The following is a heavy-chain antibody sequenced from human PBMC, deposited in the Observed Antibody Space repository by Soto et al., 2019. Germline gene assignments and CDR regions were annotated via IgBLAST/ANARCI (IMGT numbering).Heavy chain of an antibody. CDR1: GGSFSGYY. J-gene: IGHJ5*02. D-gene: IGHD6-13*01. CDR3: ARGYVAAAGVSGVDP. V-gene: IGHV4-34*01. CDR2: INHSGST. Sequence: SETLSLTCAVYGGSFSGYYWTWIRQPPGTGLEWIGEINHSGSTNYNPSLKSRVTISVDTSKNQFSLKLSSVTAADTAVYYCARGYVAAAGVSGVDPWGQGTLVTVSS.